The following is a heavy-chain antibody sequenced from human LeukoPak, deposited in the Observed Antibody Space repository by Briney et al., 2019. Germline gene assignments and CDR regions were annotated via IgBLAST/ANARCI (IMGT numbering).Heavy chain of an antibody. J-gene: IGHJ6*02. CDR3: AATYGSVNYYYYYYGMDV. CDR1: GGSVSSGDYY. CDR2: IYYSGNT. Sequence: SETLSLTCTVSGGSVSSGDYYWSWIRQPPGKGLEWIGYIYYSGNTYYNPSLKSRLTISVDTSKNQFSLKLSSVTAADTAVYYCAATYGSVNYYYYYYGMDVWSQGTTVTVSS. V-gene: IGHV4-30-4*01. D-gene: IGHD3-10*01.